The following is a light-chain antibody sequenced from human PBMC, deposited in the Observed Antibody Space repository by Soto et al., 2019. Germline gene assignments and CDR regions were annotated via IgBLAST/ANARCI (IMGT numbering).Light chain of an antibody. J-gene: IGKJ2*01. CDR1: QGISSW. CDR3: QQNNSYPYT. Sequence: DIQMTQSPSTLSASVGDRVTITCRASQGISSWLAWYQQKPGKAPKLLIYKASSLESGVPSRFSGSGPGTEFTLSISSLQPNDFATYYCQQNNSYPYTFGQGTTLEIK. CDR2: KAS. V-gene: IGKV1-5*03.